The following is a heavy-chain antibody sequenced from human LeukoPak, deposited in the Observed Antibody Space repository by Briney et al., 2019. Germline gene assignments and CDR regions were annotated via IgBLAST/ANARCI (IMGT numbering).Heavy chain of an antibody. CDR3: AKGFPRVQLVISCAFDI. Sequence: GGSLRLSCAASGFTFSSYGMHWVRQAPGKGLEWVAFIRYDGSNKYYADSVKGRFTISRDNSKNTLYLQMNSLRAEDTAVYYCAKGFPRVQLVISCAFDIWGQGTMVTVSS. J-gene: IGHJ3*02. D-gene: IGHD6-6*01. CDR1: GFTFSSYG. V-gene: IGHV3-30*02. CDR2: IRYDGSNK.